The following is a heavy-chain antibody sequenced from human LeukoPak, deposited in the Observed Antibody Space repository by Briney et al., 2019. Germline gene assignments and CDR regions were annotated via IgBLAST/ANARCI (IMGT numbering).Heavy chain of an antibody. CDR2: ISSSSSYI. V-gene: IGHV3-21*01. D-gene: IGHD4-17*01. CDR1: GFTFSSYS. CDR3: ARGGVTTVTTNY. Sequence: GGSLRLSCAASGFTFSSYSMSWVRQAPGKGLEWVSSISSSSSYIYYADSVKGRFTISRDNAKNSLYLQMNSLRAEDTAVYYCARGGVTTVTTNYWGQGTLVTVSS. J-gene: IGHJ4*02.